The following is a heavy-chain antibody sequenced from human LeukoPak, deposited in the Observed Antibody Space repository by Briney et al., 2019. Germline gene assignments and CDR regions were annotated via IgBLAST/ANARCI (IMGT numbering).Heavy chain of an antibody. J-gene: IGHJ3*02. V-gene: IGHV3-11*06. Sequence: GGSLRLSCAASGLTYRNYYFSWVRQAPGKGLEWISYISDDGSYANYADSVRGRFISSRDNAKNSFYLQMNSLRVEDTAIYYCAREDGDAFDIWGQGTMVSVSS. D-gene: IGHD5-24*01. CDR3: AREDGDAFDI. CDR1: GLTYRNYY. CDR2: ISDDGSYA.